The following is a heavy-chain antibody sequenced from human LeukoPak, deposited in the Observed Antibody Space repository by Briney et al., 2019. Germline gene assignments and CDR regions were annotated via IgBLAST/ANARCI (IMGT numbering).Heavy chain of an antibody. V-gene: IGHV3-20*04. CDR1: GFTFNDYG. CDR3: ARNFGGGDSSGPYY. J-gene: IGHJ4*02. D-gene: IGHD3-22*01. CDR2: INWNGGRT. Sequence: GGSLRLSCAASGFTFNDYGMSWVRQAPGKGLEWVSGINWNGGRTGYAHSMKGRFIISRDNAKNSLYLQVNSLRAEDTALYYCARNFGGGDSSGPYYWGQGTLVTVSS.